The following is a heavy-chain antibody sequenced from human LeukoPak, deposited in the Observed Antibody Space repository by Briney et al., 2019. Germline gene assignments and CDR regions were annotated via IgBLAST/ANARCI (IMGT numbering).Heavy chain of an antibody. Sequence: GGSLRLSCAASGFTFSSYGMHWVRQAPGKGLEWVAFIRYDGSNKYYADSAKGRFTISRDNSKNTLYLQMNSLRAEDTAVYYCAKGGQYMSYYYMDVWGKGTTVTISS. CDR1: GFTFSSYG. CDR2: IRYDGSNK. V-gene: IGHV3-30*02. CDR3: AKGGQYMSYYYMDV. J-gene: IGHJ6*03. D-gene: IGHD6-6*01.